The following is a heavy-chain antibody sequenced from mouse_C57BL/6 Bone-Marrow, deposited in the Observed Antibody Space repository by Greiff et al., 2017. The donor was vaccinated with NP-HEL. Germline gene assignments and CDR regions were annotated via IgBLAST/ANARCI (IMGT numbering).Heavy chain of an antibody. V-gene: IGHV5-6*01. J-gene: IGHJ1*03. CDR1: GFTFSSYG. D-gene: IGHD1-1*01. CDR3: ARQTTVVASYWYFDV. CDR2: ISSGGSYT. Sequence: EVKLMESGGDLVKPGGSLKLSCAASGFTFSSYGMSWVRQTPDTRLEWVATISSGGSYTYYPDSVKGRFTISRDNAKNTLYLQMSSLKSEDTAMYYCARQTTVVASYWYFDVWGTGTTVTVSS.